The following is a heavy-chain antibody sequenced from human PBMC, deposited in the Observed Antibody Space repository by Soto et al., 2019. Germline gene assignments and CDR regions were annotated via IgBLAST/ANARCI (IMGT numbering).Heavy chain of an antibody. D-gene: IGHD2-8*02. Sequence: PSETLSLTCTVYGGSFSGYYWTWIRQPPGTGLEWIGEINHSGSTNYNPSLKSRVTISVDTSKNQFSLKLTSVTAADTAVYYCARHKITGFDSWGRGTLVTVSS. J-gene: IGHJ4*02. CDR2: INHSGST. CDR3: ARHKITGFDS. V-gene: IGHV4-34*01. CDR1: GGSFSGYY.